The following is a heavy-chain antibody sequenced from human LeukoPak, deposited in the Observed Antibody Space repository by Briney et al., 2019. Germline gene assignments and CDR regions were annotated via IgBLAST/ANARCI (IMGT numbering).Heavy chain of an antibody. Sequence: PSETLSLTCTVSGGSISNFYWSWIRQPAGAGLEWIGRIQVRGSTNYNPSLKSRITMSVDTSKNQLSLKLNSVTAADTAVYYCARAGLDWAADFWGQGTLVTVAS. CDR1: GGSISNFY. D-gene: IGHD3-3*01. CDR2: IQVRGST. CDR3: ARAGLDWAADF. V-gene: IGHV4-4*07. J-gene: IGHJ4*02.